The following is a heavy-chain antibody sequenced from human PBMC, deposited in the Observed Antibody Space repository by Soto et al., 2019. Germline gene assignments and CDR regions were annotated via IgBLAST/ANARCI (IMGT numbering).Heavy chain of an antibody. D-gene: IGHD3-22*01. CDR3: ARDAKVLITVDQYYFDY. CDR1: GFTFSSYA. V-gene: IGHV3-30-3*01. J-gene: IGHJ4*02. CDR2: ISYDGSNK. Sequence: GGSLRLSCAASGFTFSSYAMHWVRQAPGKGLEWVAVISYDGSNKYYADSVKGRFTISRDNSKNTLYLQMNSLRAEDTAVYYCARDAKVLITVDQYYFDYWGQGTLVTVSS.